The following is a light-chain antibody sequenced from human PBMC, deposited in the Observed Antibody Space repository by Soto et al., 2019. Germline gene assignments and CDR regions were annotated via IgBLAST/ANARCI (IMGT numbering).Light chain of an antibody. J-gene: IGKJ1*01. Sequence: EIVLTQSPGSLSLSPGEGATLSCRASQSVSSSFFAWYQQKPGQAPSLLIYGASRRATGVPDRFSGSGSGTDFTLSISRLEPEDFAVYYWQQYESSVTFGQGTKVEIK. V-gene: IGKV3-20*01. CDR1: QSVSSSF. CDR2: GAS. CDR3: QQYESSVT.